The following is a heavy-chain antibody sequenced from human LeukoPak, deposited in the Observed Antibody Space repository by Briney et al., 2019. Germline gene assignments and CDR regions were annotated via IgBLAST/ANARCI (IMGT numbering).Heavy chain of an antibody. J-gene: IGHJ3*02. D-gene: IGHD4-17*01. CDR2: ISYIGST. V-gene: IGHV4-59*11. Sequence: PSETLSLTCAVSDDSFSSHYWTWIRQPPGKGLEGIGYISYIGSTNYNPSLKSLVTISIDTSKNQFSLKLSSVTAADTAVYYCARDLVTVTKGFDIWGQGTMVSVSS. CDR1: DDSFSSHY. CDR3: ARDLVTVTKGFDI.